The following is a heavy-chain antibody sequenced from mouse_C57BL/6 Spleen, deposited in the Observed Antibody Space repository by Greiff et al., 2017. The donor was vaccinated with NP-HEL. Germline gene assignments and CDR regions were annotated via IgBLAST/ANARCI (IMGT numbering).Heavy chain of an antibody. V-gene: IGHV10-1*01. CDR1: GFSFNTYA. Sequence: EVQLVESGGGLVQPKGSLKLSCAASGFSFNTYAMNWVRQAPGQGLEWVARIRSKSNNYATYYADSVKDRFTISRDDSESMLYLQMNNLKTEDTAMYYCVRHAYYGMDYWGQGTSVTVSS. CDR3: VRHAYYGMDY. J-gene: IGHJ4*01. CDR2: IRSKSNNYAT.